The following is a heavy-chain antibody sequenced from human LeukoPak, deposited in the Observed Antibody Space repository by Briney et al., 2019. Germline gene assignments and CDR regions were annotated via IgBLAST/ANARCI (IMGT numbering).Heavy chain of an antibody. CDR2: ISYDGSHK. CDR1: EFTFTNYA. D-gene: IGHD2-15*01. V-gene: IGHV3-30*18. J-gene: IGHJ4*02. CDR3: ANGGCSGGSCQSPPLVY. Sequence: PGGSLRLSCAASEFTFTNYAIDWVRQAPGKGLEWAAAISYDGSHKFYADSVKGRFTISRDKSKNTVYLQLNSLRAEDAAVYYCANGGCSGGSCQSPPLVYWGQGTLVTVSS.